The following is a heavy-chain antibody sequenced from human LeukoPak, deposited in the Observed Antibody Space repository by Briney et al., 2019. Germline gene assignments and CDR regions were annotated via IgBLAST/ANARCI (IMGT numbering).Heavy chain of an antibody. CDR1: GITLSNYG. V-gene: IGHV3-23*01. J-gene: IGHJ4*02. Sequence: GGSLRLSCAVSGITLSNYGISWVPHAPGKGLERVAGISDSGGRTNYADSVKGRFTSSRDNPKNTLYLQMNSLRAEDTAVYFCAKRGVVIRVILVGFHKEAYYFDSWGQGALVTVSS. CDR2: ISDSGGRT. CDR3: AKRGVVIRVILVGFHKEAYYFDS. D-gene: IGHD3-22*01.